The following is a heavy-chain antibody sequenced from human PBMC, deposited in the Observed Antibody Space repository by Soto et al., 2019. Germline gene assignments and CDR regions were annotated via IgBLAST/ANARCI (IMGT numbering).Heavy chain of an antibody. V-gene: IGHV3-23*01. J-gene: IGHJ4*01. Sequence: PWGSLRHSWASAGVPFRTYALSLVRQTPGKGLECISGISGSGHYTHYAESVKGRFTISRDNSENMVYLQMNSLRADDTAIYYCAKEVTTCCYPGFAQWGHGTLVTVSS. CDR3: AKEVTTCCYPGFAQ. CDR1: GVPFRTYA. CDR2: ISGSGHYT. D-gene: IGHD2-21*01.